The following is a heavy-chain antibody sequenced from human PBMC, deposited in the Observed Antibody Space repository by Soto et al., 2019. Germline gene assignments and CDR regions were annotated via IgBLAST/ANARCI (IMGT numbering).Heavy chain of an antibody. D-gene: IGHD6-19*01. V-gene: IGHV3-30*03. CDR3: ASSGWYSAFDI. CDR1: GFTFSSYG. J-gene: IGHJ3*02. Sequence: GGSLRLSCAASGFTFSSYGMHWVCQAPGKGLEWVAVISYDGSNKYYVDSVKGRFTISRDNAKNSLYLQMNSLRAEDTAVYYCASSGWYSAFDIWGQGTMVTVSS. CDR2: ISYDGSNK.